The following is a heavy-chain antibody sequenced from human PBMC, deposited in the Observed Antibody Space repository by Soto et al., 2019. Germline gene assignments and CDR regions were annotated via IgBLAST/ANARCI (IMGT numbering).Heavy chain of an antibody. J-gene: IGHJ3*02. D-gene: IGHD5-12*01. Sequence: GGSLRLSCAASGFTFSSYWMHWVRQAPGKGLVWVSRINSDGSSTSYADSVKGRFTISRDNAKNTLYLQMNSLRAEDTAVYYCARGGWVVDIVATIPHAFDIWGQGTMVTVSS. V-gene: IGHV3-74*01. CDR3: ARGGWVVDIVATIPHAFDI. CDR1: GFTFSSYW. CDR2: INSDGSST.